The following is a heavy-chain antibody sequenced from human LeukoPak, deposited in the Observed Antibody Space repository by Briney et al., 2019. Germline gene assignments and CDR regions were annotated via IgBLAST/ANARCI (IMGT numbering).Heavy chain of an antibody. J-gene: IGHJ4*02. D-gene: IGHD6-13*01. CDR2: ISGSGGST. CDR3: AKESYSSSWYYFDY. CDR1: GFTVSSNY. V-gene: IGHV3-23*01. Sequence: PGGSLRLSCAASGFTVSSNYMSWVRQAPGKGLEWVSAISGSGGSTYYADSVKGRFTISRDNSKNTLYLQMNSLRAEDTAVYYCAKESYSSSWYYFDYWGQGTLVTVSS.